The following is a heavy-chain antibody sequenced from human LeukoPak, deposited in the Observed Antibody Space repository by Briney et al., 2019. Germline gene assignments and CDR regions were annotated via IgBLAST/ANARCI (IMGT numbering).Heavy chain of an antibody. CDR1: GFTFSSYW. CDR2: INSDGSST. Sequence: PGGSLRLSCAASGFTFSSYWMHWVRQAPGKGLVWVSRINSDGSSTSYADSVKGRFTISRDNAKNTLYLQMNSLRAEDTAVYYCARVEMATILGIDYWGQGTLVTVSS. V-gene: IGHV3-74*01. J-gene: IGHJ4*02. D-gene: IGHD5-24*01. CDR3: ARVEMATILGIDY.